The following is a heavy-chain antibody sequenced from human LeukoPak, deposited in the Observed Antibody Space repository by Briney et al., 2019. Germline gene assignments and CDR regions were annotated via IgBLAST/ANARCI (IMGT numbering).Heavy chain of an antibody. CDR3: AKDMSGGDCPDY. J-gene: IGHJ4*02. Sequence: PGRSLRLSCAASAFTFSSYGMHWVRQAPGKGLEWVALISYDGSDKDYAKSVKGRFTISRDNSKNKLYLQMNSLRAEDTAVYYCAKDMSGGDCPDYWGQGTLVTVSS. CDR1: AFTFSSYG. D-gene: IGHD2-21*02. V-gene: IGHV3-30*18. CDR2: ISYDGSDK.